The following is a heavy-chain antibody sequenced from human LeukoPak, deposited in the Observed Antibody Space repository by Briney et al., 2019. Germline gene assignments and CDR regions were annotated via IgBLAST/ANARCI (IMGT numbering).Heavy chain of an antibody. CDR2: ISGSGGST. CDR3: AKDGPYSSGWHPIFDY. Sequence: AGGSLRLSCAASGFTFSSYAMSWVRQAPGKGLEWVSAISGSGGSTYYADSVKGRFTISRDNSKNTLYLQMNSLRAEDTAVYYCAKDGPYSSGWHPIFDYWGQGTLVTVSS. J-gene: IGHJ4*02. D-gene: IGHD6-19*01. CDR1: GFTFSSYA. V-gene: IGHV3-23*01.